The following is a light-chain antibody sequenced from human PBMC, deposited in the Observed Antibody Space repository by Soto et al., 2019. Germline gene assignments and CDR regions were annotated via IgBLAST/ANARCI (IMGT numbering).Light chain of an antibody. CDR1: SSNIGAGYD. CDR2: VNI. CDR3: QSYDSNLSGVV. J-gene: IGLJ2*01. V-gene: IGLV1-40*01. Sequence: QAVLTQPPSVSGAPGQRVTISCTGSSSNIGAGYDVQWYQHLPGTAPKLLIYVNINRPSGVPDRFSGSKSGTSASLAITGLQAEDEADYYCQSYDSNLSGVVFGGGTKLTVL.